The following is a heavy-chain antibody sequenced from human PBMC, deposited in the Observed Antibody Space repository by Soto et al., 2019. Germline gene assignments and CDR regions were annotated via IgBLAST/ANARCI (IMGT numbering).Heavy chain of an antibody. D-gene: IGHD3-10*01. J-gene: IGHJ4*02. CDR3: ARTTMVRGVRTPSV. Sequence: ASVKVSCKASGYTFTSYDINLVRQATGQGLEWMGWMNPNSGNTGYAQKFQGRVTMTRNTSISTAYMELSSLRSEDTAVYYCARTTMVRGVRTPSVWGQGTLVTVSS. V-gene: IGHV1-8*01. CDR2: MNPNSGNT. CDR1: GYTFTSYD.